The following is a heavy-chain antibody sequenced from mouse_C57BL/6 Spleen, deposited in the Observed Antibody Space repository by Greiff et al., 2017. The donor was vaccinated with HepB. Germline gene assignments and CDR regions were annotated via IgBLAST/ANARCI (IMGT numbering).Heavy chain of an antibody. Sequence: EVQLQQSGAELVRPGASVKLSCTASGFNIKDDYMHWVKQRPEQGLEWIGWIDPENGDTEYASKFQGKATITADTSSNTADLQLSSLTSEDTAVYYCTTYGSSYWGQGTTLTVSS. CDR3: TTYGSSY. V-gene: IGHV14-4*01. J-gene: IGHJ2*01. CDR2: IDPENGDT. D-gene: IGHD1-1*01. CDR1: GFNIKDDY.